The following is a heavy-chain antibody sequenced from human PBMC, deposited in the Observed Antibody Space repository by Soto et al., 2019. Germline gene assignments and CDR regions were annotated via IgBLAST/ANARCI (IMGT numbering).Heavy chain of an antibody. D-gene: IGHD1-1*01. CDR2: LYDVDGS. Sequence: GGSLRLSCAAFGLTVSGKKYVAWFRQPPGKGLEWVSALYDVDGSFYADSVKGRFTTSSDSSKTTVYLQMNGLRPDDTAVYYCASWHEREHAYDVWGQGTTVTVSS. CDR3: ASWHEREHAYDV. V-gene: IGHV3-53*01. J-gene: IGHJ3*01. CDR1: GLTVSGKKY.